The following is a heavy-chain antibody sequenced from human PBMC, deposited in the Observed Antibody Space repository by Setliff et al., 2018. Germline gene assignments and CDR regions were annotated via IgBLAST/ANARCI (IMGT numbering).Heavy chain of an antibody. V-gene: IGHV1-3*01. CDR3: VRVDMVLSNFDF. CDR2: INAGNGHT. J-gene: IGHJ4*02. CDR1: GYTFSNYL. D-gene: IGHD5-12*01. Sequence: GASVKVSCKASGYTFSNYLLHWVRQAPGQSPEWVGWINAGNGHTKYSQRFQDRITITSGTSATTVYMELRSLRSEDTAVYYCVRVDMVLSNFDFWGQGTLVTVSS.